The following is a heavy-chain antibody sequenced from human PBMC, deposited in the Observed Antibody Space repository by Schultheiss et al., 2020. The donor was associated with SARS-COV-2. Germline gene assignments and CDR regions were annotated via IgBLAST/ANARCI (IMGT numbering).Heavy chain of an antibody. Sequence: SETLSLTCTVSGGSISSSSYYWGWIRQPPGKGLEWIGSIYYSGSTYYNPSLKSRVTISVDTSKNQFSLKLSSVTAADTAVYYCARGRGVDTAKFDYWGQGTMVTVSS. CDR3: ARGRGVDTAKFDY. D-gene: IGHD5-18*01. V-gene: IGHV4-39*07. CDR2: IYYSGST. J-gene: IGHJ4*02. CDR1: GGSISSSSYY.